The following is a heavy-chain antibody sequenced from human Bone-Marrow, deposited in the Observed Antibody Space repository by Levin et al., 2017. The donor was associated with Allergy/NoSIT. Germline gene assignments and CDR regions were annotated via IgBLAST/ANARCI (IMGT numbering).Heavy chain of an antibody. V-gene: IGHV1-46*01. CDR1: GYTFTAYY. J-gene: IGHJ6*02. Sequence: ASVKVSCKASGYTFTAYYIPWVRRAPGQGLEWIGIIDPSAGSTTYAQKFKGRVTLTRDTSTSTVYMELSSLRSEDTAVYYCARPQVERGGYYNYGLDVWGQGTTVTVSS. CDR2: IDPSAGST. D-gene: IGHD3-10*01. CDR3: ARPQVERGGYYNYGLDV.